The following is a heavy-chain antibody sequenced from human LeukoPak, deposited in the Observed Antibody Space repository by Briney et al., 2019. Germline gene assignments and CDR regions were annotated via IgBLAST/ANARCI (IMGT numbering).Heavy chain of an antibody. CDR2: ISAYNGNT. CDR1: GYTFTSYG. Sequence: ASVKVSCKASGYTFTSYGISWVRQAPGQGLEWMGWISAYNGNTNYAQEFQGRVTMTRDTSISTAYMELSRLRSDDTAVYYCARGSRRIAAAVDYWGQGTLVTVSS. V-gene: IGHV1-18*01. D-gene: IGHD6-13*01. J-gene: IGHJ4*02. CDR3: ARGSRRIAAAVDY.